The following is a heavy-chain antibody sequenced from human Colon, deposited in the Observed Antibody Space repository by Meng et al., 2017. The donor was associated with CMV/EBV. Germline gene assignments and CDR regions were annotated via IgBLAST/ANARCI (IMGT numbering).Heavy chain of an antibody. D-gene: IGHD2/OR15-2a*01. Sequence: QRQLQXXGPGLVKPSETLSPTYTVSGGSIRSTSYSGDLIRQPPRKGLVXIGSIIYSGXTYYNPSXKSRXTXSVDTXKNQFXLNXTSLXXADTXXXXCASHEYRRNINNWGQGTLVTVSS. CDR2: IIYSGXT. CDR1: GGSIRSTSYS. CDR3: ASHEYRRNINN. V-gene: IGHV4-39*01. J-gene: IGHJ4*02.